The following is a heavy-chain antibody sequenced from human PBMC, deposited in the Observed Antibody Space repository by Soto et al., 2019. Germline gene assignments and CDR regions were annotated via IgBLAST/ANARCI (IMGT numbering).Heavy chain of an antibody. V-gene: IGHV1-69*01. Sequence: QVQLVQSGAEVKKPGSSVKVSCKASGGTFSSYSINWVRQAPGQGLEWMGEIIPIFGTANYAQKFQGRVTITADESTSTAYMELSSLRSEYTAVYYCARDGGRHSGGIDYWGQGTQVTVYS. J-gene: IGHJ4*02. CDR3: ARDGGRHSGGIDY. CDR1: GGTFSSYS. CDR2: IIPIFGTA. D-gene: IGHD1-26*01.